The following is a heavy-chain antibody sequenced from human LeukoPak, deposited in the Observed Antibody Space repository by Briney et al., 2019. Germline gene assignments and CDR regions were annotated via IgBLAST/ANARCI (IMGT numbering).Heavy chain of an antibody. J-gene: IGHJ4*02. Sequence: VGSLRLSCAASGFTFSSVLMSWVRQAPGKGLEWVSAISTSISYIYYADSVKGRFTISRDNAKNSLYLQMNSLRAEDTAVYYCAREGLYSGSYKFDYWGQGTLVTVSS. V-gene: IGHV3-21*01. CDR2: ISTSISYI. CDR3: AREGLYSGSYKFDY. D-gene: IGHD1-26*01. CDR1: GFTFSSVL.